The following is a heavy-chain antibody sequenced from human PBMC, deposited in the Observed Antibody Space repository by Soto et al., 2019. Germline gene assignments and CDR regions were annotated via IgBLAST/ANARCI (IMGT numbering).Heavy chain of an antibody. CDR2: FSSSSNYI. J-gene: IGHJ6*02. V-gene: IGHV3-21*01. CDR3: ASEQWAGGMDV. D-gene: IGHD6-19*01. CDR1: GFTFSSYS. Sequence: EVQLVESGGGLVKPGGSLRLSCAASGFTFSSYSMNWVRQAPGKGLEWVSSFSSSSNYIYYADSVKGRFTISRDNAKNSLYLQMNSLRAEDTAVYYCASEQWAGGMDVWGQGTTVTVSS.